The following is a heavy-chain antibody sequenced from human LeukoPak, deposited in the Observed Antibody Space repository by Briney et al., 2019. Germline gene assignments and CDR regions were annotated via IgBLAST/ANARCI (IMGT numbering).Heavy chain of an antibody. CDR1: GGSISSYY. V-gene: IGHV4-4*07. CDR2: IYTSGST. Sequence: SETLSLTCTVSGGSISSYYWSWIRQPAGKGLEWIGRIYTSGSTNYNPSLKSRVTISVDTSKNQFSLKLSSVTAADTAVYYCARVYANSEVDYYDSSGPEDYWGQGTLVTVSS. CDR3: ARVYANSEVDYYDSSGPEDY. D-gene: IGHD3-22*01. J-gene: IGHJ4*02.